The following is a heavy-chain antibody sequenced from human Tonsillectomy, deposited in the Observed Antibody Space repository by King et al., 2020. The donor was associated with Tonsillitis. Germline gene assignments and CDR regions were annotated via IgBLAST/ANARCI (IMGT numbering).Heavy chain of an antibody. V-gene: IGHV3-48*01. CDR1: GFTFRTYS. Sequence: VQLVESGGGLVQPGGSLRLSCAASGFTFRTYSMNWVRQAPGRGLGGVSYISSSSSTIYYADSVKGRFTISRDNAKNSLYLQMNSLGAEDTAVYYCARVGGDYVFDYWGQGTLVTVSS. J-gene: IGHJ4*02. CDR2: ISSSSSTI. CDR3: ARVGGDYVFDY. D-gene: IGHD4-17*01.